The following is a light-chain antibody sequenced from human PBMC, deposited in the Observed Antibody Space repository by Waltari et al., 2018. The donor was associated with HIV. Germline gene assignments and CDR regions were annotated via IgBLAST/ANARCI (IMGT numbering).Light chain of an antibody. CDR2: GAS. Sequence: EIVLTQSPGTLSLSPGERATLSCRASQSVNSRYLAWYQQKPGQAPKLLIYGASSRATGIPDRFSGSGSGTDFTLTISRLEPEDFALYYCHQYGSSPRTFGRGTKVEIK. CDR3: HQYGSSPRT. CDR1: QSVNSRY. V-gene: IGKV3-20*01. J-gene: IGKJ1*01.